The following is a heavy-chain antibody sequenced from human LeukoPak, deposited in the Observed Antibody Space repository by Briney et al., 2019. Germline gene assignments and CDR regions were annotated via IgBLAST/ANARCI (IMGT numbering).Heavy chain of an antibody. J-gene: IGHJ6*02. CDR3: ASNLAAAGRDYYYGMDV. CDR2: ISSSSSYI. D-gene: IGHD6-13*01. V-gene: IGHV3-21*01. Sequence: GGSLRLSCAASGFTFSSYSMNWVRQAPGKGLEWVSSISSSSSYIYYADSVKGRFTISRDNAKNSLYLQMNSLRAEDTAVYYCASNLAAAGRDYYYGMDVWGQGTTVTVSS. CDR1: GFTFSSYS.